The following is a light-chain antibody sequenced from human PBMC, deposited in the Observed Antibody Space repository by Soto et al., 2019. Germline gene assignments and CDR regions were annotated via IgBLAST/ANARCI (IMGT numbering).Light chain of an antibody. CDR2: AAF. J-gene: IGKJ2*01. CDR1: QSISSY. V-gene: IGKV1-39*01. CDR3: QQCYSSPRT. Sequence: DIQMTQSPSSLSASVGDRVTITCRASQSISSYLNWYHQKAGKAPKLLIYAAFSLQSGVPSRFSGSRSGTAFALTISSLQPEDFATYYCQQCYSSPRTFGQGTVLEIK.